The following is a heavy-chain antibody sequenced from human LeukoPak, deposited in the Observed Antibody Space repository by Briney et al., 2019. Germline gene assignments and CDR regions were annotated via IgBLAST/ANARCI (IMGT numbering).Heavy chain of an antibody. CDR1: GGSISSGGYY. CDR2: IYYSGST. J-gene: IGHJ4*02. D-gene: IGHD5-18*01. Sequence: SETLSLTCTVSGGSISSGGYYWSWIRQHPGTGLEWIGYIYYSGSTYYNPSLKSRVTISVDTSKNQFSLKLSSVTAADTAVYYCAREIQLWLALFDYWGQGTLVTVSS. V-gene: IGHV4-31*03. CDR3: AREIQLWLALFDY.